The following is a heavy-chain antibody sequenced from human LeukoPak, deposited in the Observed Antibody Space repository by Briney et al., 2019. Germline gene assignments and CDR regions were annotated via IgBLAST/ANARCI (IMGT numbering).Heavy chain of an antibody. CDR1: GGSISGSSYY. CDR3: AKSLLGSTDDASDI. Sequence: PSETLSLTCTVSGGSISGSSYYWGWIRQPPGKGLEWIGSLYYSGSTYYNPSLRSRVTISVDTSKNQFSLKLTSVTAADTAVYYCAKSLLGSTDDASDIWGQGTMVTVSS. CDR2: LYYSGST. V-gene: IGHV4-39*01. D-gene: IGHD2-2*03. J-gene: IGHJ3*02.